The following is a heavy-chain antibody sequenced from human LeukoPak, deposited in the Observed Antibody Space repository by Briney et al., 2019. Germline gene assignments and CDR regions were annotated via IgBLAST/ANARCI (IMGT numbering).Heavy chain of an antibody. J-gene: IGHJ4*02. V-gene: IGHV1-2*02. CDR1: GYTFTGYY. D-gene: IGHD3-3*01. CDR3: ARASSDFWSGYSSAIDY. CDR2: INPNSGGT. Sequence: GASVKVSCKASGYTFTGYYMHWVRQAPGQGLEWMGWINPNSGGTNYAQKFQGRVTMTRVTSISTAYMELSRLRSDDTAVYYCARASSDFWSGYSSAIDYWGQGTLVTVSS.